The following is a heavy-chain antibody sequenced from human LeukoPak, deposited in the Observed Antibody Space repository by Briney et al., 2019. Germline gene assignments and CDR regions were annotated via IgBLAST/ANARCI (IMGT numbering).Heavy chain of an antibody. CDR1: GGSISSYY. D-gene: IGHD1-26*01. Sequence: SETLSLTCTASGGSISSYYWSWIRQPPGKGLDWVGHIYYSGSTSYNHSRKSRVTISVDTSKNQFSMKMSSVTAADTAVYYCARVGTIVGAIDYWGQGTLVTVSS. V-gene: IGHV4-59*01. CDR3: ARVGTIVGAIDY. J-gene: IGHJ4*02. CDR2: IYYSGST.